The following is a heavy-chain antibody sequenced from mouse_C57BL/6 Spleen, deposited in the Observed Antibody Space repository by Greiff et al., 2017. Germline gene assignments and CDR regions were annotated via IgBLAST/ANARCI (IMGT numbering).Heavy chain of an antibody. CDR1: GYSFTGYT. CDR3: ARSGTRYFDV. J-gene: IGHJ1*03. D-gene: IGHD2-14*01. V-gene: IGHV1-42*01. CDR2: INPSTGGT. Sequence: VQLQQSGPELVKPGASVKISCRASGYSFTGYTMNWVKQSPEKSLEGIGEINPSTGGTTYNQKFKAKATLTVDKSSSTAYMQLKSLTSEDSAVYYCARSGTRYFDVWGTGTTVTVSS.